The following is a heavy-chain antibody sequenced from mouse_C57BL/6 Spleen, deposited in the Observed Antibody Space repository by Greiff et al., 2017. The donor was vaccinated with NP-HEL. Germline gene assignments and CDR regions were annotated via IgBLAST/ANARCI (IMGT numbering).Heavy chain of an antibody. J-gene: IGHJ1*03. CDR2: IDPSDSET. CDR1: GYTFTSYW. D-gene: IGHD1-1*01. CDR3: ARWGYGSREGYFDV. Sequence: QVQLQQPGAELVRPGSSVKLSCKASGYTFTSYWMHWVKQRPIQGLEWIGNIDPSDSETHYNQKFKDKATLTVDKSSSTAYMQLSSLTSEDSAVYYWARWGYGSREGYFDVWGTGTTVTVSS. V-gene: IGHV1-52*01.